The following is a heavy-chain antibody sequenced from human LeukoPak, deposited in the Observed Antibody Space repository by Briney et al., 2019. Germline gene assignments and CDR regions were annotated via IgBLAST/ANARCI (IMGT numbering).Heavy chain of an antibody. D-gene: IGHD6-13*01. Sequence: ASVKVSCKASGGTFISNEISWVRQAPGQGLEWMGRIIPNLGTANYAQSFQGRVTITADKSTSTAYMELSSLRSEDTAVYFCARWASIIYDSNWYAPLDYWGQGTLVTVSS. V-gene: IGHV1-69*04. J-gene: IGHJ4*02. CDR1: GGTFISNE. CDR2: IIPNLGTA. CDR3: ARWASIIYDSNWYAPLDY.